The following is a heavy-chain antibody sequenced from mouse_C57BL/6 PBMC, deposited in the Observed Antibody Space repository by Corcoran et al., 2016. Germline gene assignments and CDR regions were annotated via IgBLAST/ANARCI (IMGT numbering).Heavy chain of an antibody. CDR2: INPNNGGT. V-gene: IGHV1-26*01. CDR3: ARPHYYGSSPGYFDV. D-gene: IGHD1-1*01. CDR1: GYTFTDYY. Sequence: EVQLQQSGPELVKPGASVKISCKASGYTFTDYYMHWVKQSHGKSLEWIGDINPNNGGTSYNQKFKGKATLTVDTSSSTAYMELRSLTSEDSAVYYCARPHYYGSSPGYFDVGGTGTAVTVSS. J-gene: IGHJ1*03.